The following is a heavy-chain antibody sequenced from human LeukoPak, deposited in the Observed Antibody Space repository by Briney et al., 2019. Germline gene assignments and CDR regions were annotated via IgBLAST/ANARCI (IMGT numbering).Heavy chain of an antibody. CDR1: GGSISNGDYY. CDR3: AREILAYCGGDCYSAPFDY. D-gene: IGHD2-21*02. CDR2: IHYSGST. V-gene: IGHV4-30-4*01. Sequence: SETLSLTCTVSGGSISNGDYYWSWIRQPPGKGLQWIEYIHYSGSTYYNPSLKSRVTISADTSKSQFSLKLNSVTAADTAVYFCAREILAYCGGDCYSAPFDYWGQGTLVTVSS. J-gene: IGHJ4*02.